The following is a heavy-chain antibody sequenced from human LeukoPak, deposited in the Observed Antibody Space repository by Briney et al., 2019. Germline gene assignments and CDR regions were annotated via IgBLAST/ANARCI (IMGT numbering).Heavy chain of an antibody. CDR2: INGGGSPI. CDR3: VRDNPRCCGVVPANIDDY. V-gene: IGHV3-48*01. D-gene: IGHD2-15*01. Sequence: PGRSLRLSCAASGFTFSSYGMHWVRQAPGKGLEWVSYINGGGSPIYYADSVRGRFTISRDNAKNSLYLQMNSLRAEDTAVYYCVRDNPRCCGVVPANIDDYWGQGTLVTVSS. J-gene: IGHJ4*02. CDR1: GFTFSSYG.